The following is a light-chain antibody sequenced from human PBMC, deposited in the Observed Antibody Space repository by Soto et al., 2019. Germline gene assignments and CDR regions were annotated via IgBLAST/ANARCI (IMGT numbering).Light chain of an antibody. J-gene: IGLJ2*01. Sequence: NFMLTQPNSVSEYPGKTVTISFTRSSGSIASNYVQWYQQRPGSAPTTVIYEDNQRPSGVPDRFSGSIDSSSNSASLTISGLKTEDEADYYCQSYDSSNVVFGGGTKLTVL. CDR2: EDN. CDR1: SGSIASNY. CDR3: QSYDSSNVV. V-gene: IGLV6-57*04.